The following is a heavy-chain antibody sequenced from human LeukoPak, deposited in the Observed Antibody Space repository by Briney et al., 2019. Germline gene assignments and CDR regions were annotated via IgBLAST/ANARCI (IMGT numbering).Heavy chain of an antibody. J-gene: IGHJ6*03. CDR1: GGSINTPNYY. D-gene: IGHD2/OR15-2a*01. Sequence: PSETLSLTCTVSGGSINTPNYYWGWIRQTPGKGLEWIGNIFYSGGTYYSPSLTSRVTISVDTSKNQFSLKLSSVTAADTAVYYCARLPKYGYYYYYMDVWGKGTTVTISS. CDR3: ARLPKYGYYYYYMDV. CDR2: IFYSGGT. V-gene: IGHV4-39*01.